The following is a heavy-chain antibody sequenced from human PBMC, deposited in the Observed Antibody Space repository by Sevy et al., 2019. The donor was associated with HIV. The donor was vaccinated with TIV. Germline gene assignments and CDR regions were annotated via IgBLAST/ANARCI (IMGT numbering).Heavy chain of an antibody. V-gene: IGHV3-7*01. CDR1: GFTISTYW. Sequence: GGSLRLSCAASGFTISTYWVTWVRQAPGKGLEWVANIKQDGSVKKYLDSVRGRFTISRDNSKNTLYLQMNSLRAEDTAVYYCAKTAQKRDAGGVGATNLHYWGQGTLVTVSS. CDR3: AKTAQKRDAGGVGATNLHY. J-gene: IGHJ4*02. D-gene: IGHD1-26*01. CDR2: IKQDGSVK.